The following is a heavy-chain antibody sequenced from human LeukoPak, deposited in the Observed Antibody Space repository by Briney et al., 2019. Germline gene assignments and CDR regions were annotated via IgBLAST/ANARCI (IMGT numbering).Heavy chain of an antibody. J-gene: IGHJ4*02. D-gene: IGHD5-18*01. CDR1: GFTFSSYA. CDR2: ISYDGSNK. Sequence: PGGSLRLSCAASGFTFSSYAMHWVRQAPGKGLEWVAVISYDGSNKYYADSVKGRFTISRDNSKNTLYLQMNSLRAEDTAVYYCASRDTAMALGYWGQGTLVTVSS. V-gene: IGHV3-30-3*01. CDR3: ASRDTAMALGY.